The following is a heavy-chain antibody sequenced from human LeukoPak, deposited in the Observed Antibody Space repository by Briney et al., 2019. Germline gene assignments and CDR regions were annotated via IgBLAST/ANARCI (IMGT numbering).Heavy chain of an antibody. CDR2: MNPNSGNT. D-gene: IGHD3-16*02. V-gene: IGHV1-8*01. J-gene: IGHJ3*02. Sequence: ASVKVSCKASGYTFTSYDINWVRQATGQGLEWMGWMNPNSGNTGYAQKFQGRVTTTRNTSISTAYMELSSLRSEDTAVYYCARDYVWGSYRFDAFDNWGQGTMVTVSS. CDR1: GYTFTSYD. CDR3: ARDYVWGSYRFDAFDN.